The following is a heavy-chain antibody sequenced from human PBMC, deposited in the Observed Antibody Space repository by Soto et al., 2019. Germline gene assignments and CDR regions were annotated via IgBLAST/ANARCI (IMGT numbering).Heavy chain of an antibody. CDR3: ARGSSGWYSEFDY. CDR2: IGTTGDP. CDR1: GFIFSDYD. J-gene: IGHJ4*02. Sequence: PGGSLRLSCAASGFIFSDYDMHWVRQSPGKGLGWVAAIGTTGDPYYPGSAEGRFTISRENVKSSLYLQMYNLRAGDTAVCYCARGSSGWYSEFDYWGQGTLVTVSS. D-gene: IGHD6-19*01. V-gene: IGHV3-13*05.